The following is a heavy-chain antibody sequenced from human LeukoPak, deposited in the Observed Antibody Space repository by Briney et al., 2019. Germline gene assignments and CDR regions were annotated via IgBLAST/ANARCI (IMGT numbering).Heavy chain of an antibody. D-gene: IGHD3-22*01. J-gene: IGHJ3*02. CDR2: IYYSGST. CDR3: ARDSYDSSAANTFDI. CDR1: GGSISSSTYY. Sequence: SETLSLTCTVSGGSISSSTYYWGWIRQPPGKGLEWIGSIYYSGSTYYNPSLKSRVTISVDTSKNQFSLKLSSVTAADTAVYYCARDSYDSSAANTFDIWGQGKMVTVSS. V-gene: IGHV4-39*07.